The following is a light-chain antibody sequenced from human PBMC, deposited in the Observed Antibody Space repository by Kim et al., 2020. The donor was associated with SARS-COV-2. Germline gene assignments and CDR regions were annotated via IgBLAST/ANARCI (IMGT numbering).Light chain of an antibody. CDR1: QSIGNW. V-gene: IGKV3-11*01. J-gene: IGKJ4*01. CDR3: QQRRTWPLT. Sequence: LCPAERATLSFTASQSIGNWIAWYQQKSGQTPRLLIYDASNRATGIPARFSGSGSGTDFTLTISSLEPEDFAVYYCQQRRTWPLTFGGGTKVDIK. CDR2: DAS.